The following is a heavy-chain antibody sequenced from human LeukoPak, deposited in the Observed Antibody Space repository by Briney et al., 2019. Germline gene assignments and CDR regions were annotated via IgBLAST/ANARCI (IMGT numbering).Heavy chain of an antibody. CDR3: ARETYCGGDCYGTNMDV. CDR1: GVSMSSSSNY. D-gene: IGHD2-21*02. J-gene: IGHJ6*03. Sequence: PSETLSLTCTVSGVSMSSSSNYWGWIRQPPGKGLEWIGYIYYSGSTNYNPSLKSRVTISVDTFKNQFSLKLSSVTAADTAVYYCARETYCGGDCYGTNMDVWGKGTTVTVSS. CDR2: IYYSGST. V-gene: IGHV4-61*01.